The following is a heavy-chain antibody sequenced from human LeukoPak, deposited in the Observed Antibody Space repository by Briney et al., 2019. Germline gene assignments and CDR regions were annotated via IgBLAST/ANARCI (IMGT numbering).Heavy chain of an antibody. CDR2: ILFDGSNK. V-gene: IGHV3-33*06. CDR1: GFTFSSYG. Sequence: PGRSLRLSCAASGFTFSSYGMHWVRQAPGKGLERVAVILFDGSNKYYADSVKGRFTISRDNSKNTLYVQMNSLRAEDTAVYYCAKDRWGFGYHYFDYWGQGTLVTVSS. D-gene: IGHD3-10*01. CDR3: AKDRWGFGYHYFDY. J-gene: IGHJ4*02.